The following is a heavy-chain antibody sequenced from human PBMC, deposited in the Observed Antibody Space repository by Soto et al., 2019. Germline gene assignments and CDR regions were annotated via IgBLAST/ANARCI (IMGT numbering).Heavy chain of an antibody. J-gene: IGHJ4*02. CDR2: IYYSGST. CDR1: GGSISSGDYY. Sequence: QVQLQESGPGLVKPSQTLSLTCTVSGGSISSGDYYWSCIRQPPGKGLEWIGYIYYSGSTYYNPSLKSRVTISVDTSKNQFSLKLSSVTAADTAVYYCARALDMIEDGNDYWGQGTLVTVSS. D-gene: IGHD3-22*01. V-gene: IGHV4-30-4*01. CDR3: ARALDMIEDGNDY.